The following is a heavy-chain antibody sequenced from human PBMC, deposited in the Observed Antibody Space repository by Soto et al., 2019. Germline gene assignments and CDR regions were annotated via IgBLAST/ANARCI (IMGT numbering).Heavy chain of an antibody. CDR1: GGTFSSYD. Sequence: SVKVSCKASGGTFSSYDMSWVRQATGQGLEWMGGIIPIFGTANYAQKFQGRVTITADESTSTAYMELSSLRSEDTAVYYCARADIVATITDHYYYYGMDVWGQGTTVTVYS. V-gene: IGHV1-69*13. CDR3: ARADIVATITDHYYYYGMDV. D-gene: IGHD5-12*01. J-gene: IGHJ6*02. CDR2: IIPIFGTA.